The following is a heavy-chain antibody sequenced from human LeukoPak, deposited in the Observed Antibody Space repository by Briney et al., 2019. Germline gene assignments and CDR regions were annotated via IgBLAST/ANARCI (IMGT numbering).Heavy chain of an antibody. J-gene: IGHJ4*02. D-gene: IGHD6-13*01. CDR3: AHIAAAGYFDY. Sequence: SETLSLTCTVSGGSISSSSYYWGWIRQPPGKGLEWIGSIYYSGSTYYNPSLKSRVTISVDTSKNQFSLKLSSVTAADTAVCYCAHIAAAGYFDYWGQGTLVTVSS. CDR1: GGSISSSSYY. CDR2: IYYSGST. V-gene: IGHV4-39*01.